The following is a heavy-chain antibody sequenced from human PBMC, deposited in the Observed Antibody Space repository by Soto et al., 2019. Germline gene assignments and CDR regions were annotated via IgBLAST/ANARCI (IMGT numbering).Heavy chain of an antibody. D-gene: IGHD7-27*01. CDR1: GFTFSSYG. J-gene: IGHJ4*02. CDR2: IWYDGNNK. Sequence: GGSLRLCCAASGFTFSSYGMHWVRQAPGKGLEWVSSIWYDGNNKYYADSVKGRFTISRDNSRNTLFLQMNSLRAEDTALYYCVGRGNQNWGDYWGQGTQVTVSS. CDR3: VGRGNQNWGDY. V-gene: IGHV3-33*01.